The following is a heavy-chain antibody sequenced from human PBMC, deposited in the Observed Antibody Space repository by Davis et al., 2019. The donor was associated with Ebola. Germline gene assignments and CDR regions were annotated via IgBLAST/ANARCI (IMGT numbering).Heavy chain of an antibody. CDR1: GGTFSSYA. J-gene: IGHJ4*02. CDR2: IIPIFGTA. CDR3: ARVRHYYDGDYFDY. Sequence: AASVKVSCKASGGTFSSYAISWVRQAPGQGLEWMGGIIPIFGTANYAQKFQGRVTITADESTSTAYMELSSLRSEDTAVYYCARVRHYYDGDYFDYWGQGTLVTVSS. D-gene: IGHD3-22*01. V-gene: IGHV1-69*13.